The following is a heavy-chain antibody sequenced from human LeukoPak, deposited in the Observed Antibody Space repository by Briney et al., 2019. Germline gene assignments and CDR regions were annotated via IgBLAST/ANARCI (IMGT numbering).Heavy chain of an antibody. CDR1: GGSISSSSYY. J-gene: IGHJ4*02. Sequence: SETLFLTCTVSGGSISSSSYYWGWIRQPPGKGLEWIGSIYYSGSTYYNPSLKSRVTISVDTSKNQFSLKLSSVTAADTAVYYCASLLYSSSPEIVYWGQGTLVTVSS. CDR2: IYYSGST. CDR3: ASLLYSSSPEIVY. D-gene: IGHD6-13*01. V-gene: IGHV4-39*01.